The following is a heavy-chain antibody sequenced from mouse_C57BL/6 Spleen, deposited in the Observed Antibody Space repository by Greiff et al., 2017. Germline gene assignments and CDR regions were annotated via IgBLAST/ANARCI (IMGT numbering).Heavy chain of an antibody. CDR2: IDPENGDT. CDR3: TSWVRYFDY. D-gene: IGHD4-1*01. V-gene: IGHV14-4*01. CDR1: GFNIKDDY. J-gene: IGHJ2*01. Sequence: VHVKQSGAELVRPGASVKLSCTASGFNIKDDYMHWVQQRPEQGLEWIGWIDPENGDTEYASKFQGKATITADTSSNTAYLQLSSLTSEDTAVYYCTSWVRYFDYWGQGTTLTVSS.